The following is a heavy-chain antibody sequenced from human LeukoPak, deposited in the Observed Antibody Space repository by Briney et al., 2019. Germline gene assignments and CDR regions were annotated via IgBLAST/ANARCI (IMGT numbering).Heavy chain of an antibody. CDR3: ASTYGDPRDYFDY. V-gene: IGHV4-39*01. Sequence: SETLSLTCTVSGGSISSSSYYWGWIRQPPGKGLEWIGSIYYSGSTYYNPSLKSRVTISVDTSKNQFSLKLSSVTAADTAVYYCASTYGDPRDYFDYWGQGTLVTVSS. CDR1: GGSISSSSYY. CDR2: IYYSGST. J-gene: IGHJ4*02. D-gene: IGHD4-17*01.